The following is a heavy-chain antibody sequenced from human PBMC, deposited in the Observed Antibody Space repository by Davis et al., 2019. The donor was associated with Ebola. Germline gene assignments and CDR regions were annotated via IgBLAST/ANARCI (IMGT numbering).Heavy chain of an antibody. CDR1: GFTFSSYT. V-gene: IGHV3-23*01. J-gene: IGHJ3*02. CDR3: AKDPNGDYFGAFDN. Sequence: GESLKISCAASGFTFSSYTMNWVRQAPGRGLEWVSTIVGSGKTYYADSVKGRFTISRDSSRNTVYLEMNSLRAEDTAVYYCAKDPNGDYFGAFDNWGQGTMVTVSS. CDR2: IVGSGKT. D-gene: IGHD4-17*01.